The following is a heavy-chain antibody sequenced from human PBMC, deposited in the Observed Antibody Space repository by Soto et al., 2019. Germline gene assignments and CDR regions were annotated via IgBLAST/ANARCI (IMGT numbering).Heavy chain of an antibody. D-gene: IGHD3-22*01. Sequence: EVQLVESGGGLVQPGGSLRLSCAASGFTFSSYSMNWVRQAPGKGLEWVSYISSSSSTIYYADSVKGRFTISRDNAKNSLYLQVYSLRDEDTAVYYCARGIYYDSSGHLLFDYWGQGTLVTVSS. CDR1: GFTFSSYS. V-gene: IGHV3-48*02. CDR3: ARGIYYDSSGHLLFDY. CDR2: ISSSSSTI. J-gene: IGHJ4*02.